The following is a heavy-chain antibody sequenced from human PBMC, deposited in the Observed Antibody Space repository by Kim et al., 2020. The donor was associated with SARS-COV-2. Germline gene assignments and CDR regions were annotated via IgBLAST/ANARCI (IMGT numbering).Heavy chain of an antibody. V-gene: IGHV3-30*18. CDR3: AKGSWYSSSWYEGWFDP. CDR1: GFTFSRFG. J-gene: IGHJ5*02. D-gene: IGHD6-13*01. Sequence: GGSLRLSCAASGFTFSRFGMSWVRQAPGKGLEWVAVISYDGSNKYYADSVKGRFTISRDNSKNTLYLQMNSLRAEDTAVYYCAKGSWYSSSWYEGWFDPWGQGTLVTVSS. CDR2: ISYDGSNK.